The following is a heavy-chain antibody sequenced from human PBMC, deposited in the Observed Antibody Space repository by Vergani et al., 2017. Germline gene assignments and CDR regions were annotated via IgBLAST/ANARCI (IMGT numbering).Heavy chain of an antibody. V-gene: IGHV3-23*01. CDR3: ARXKSLYCSGGSCYPPPYYYYGMDV. CDR2: ISGSGGST. D-gene: IGHD2-15*01. J-gene: IGHJ6*02. CDR1: GFTFSSYA. Sequence: EVQLLESGGGLVQPGGSLRLSCAASGFTFSSYAMSWVRQAPGKGLEWVSAISGSGGSTYYADSVKGRFTISRDNSKNTLYLQMNSLIAEDTAVYYCARXKSLYCSGGSCYPPPYYYYGMDVWGQGTTVTVSS.